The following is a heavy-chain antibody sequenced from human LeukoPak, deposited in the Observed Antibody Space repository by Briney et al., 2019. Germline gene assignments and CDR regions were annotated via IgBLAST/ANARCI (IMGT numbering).Heavy chain of an antibody. Sequence: ASVKVSCKASGGTFSSYAISWVRQAPGKGLEWMGGFDPEDGETIYAQKFQGRVTMTEDTSTDTAYMELSSLRSEDTAVYYCATNDVVPAAWYFQHWGQGTLVTVSS. CDR3: ATNDVVPAAWYFQH. CDR1: GGTFSSYA. CDR2: FDPEDGET. V-gene: IGHV1-24*01. D-gene: IGHD2-2*01. J-gene: IGHJ1*01.